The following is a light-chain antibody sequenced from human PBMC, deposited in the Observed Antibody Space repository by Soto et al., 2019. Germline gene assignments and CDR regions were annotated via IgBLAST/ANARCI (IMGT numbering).Light chain of an antibody. CDR1: SSDVGGYNY. CDR2: DVS. J-gene: IGLJ1*01. CDR3: CSYAGRYTPCYV. Sequence: QSVLTQPRSVSGSPGQSVTISCTGTSSDVGGYNYVSWYQQHPGKAPKLMIYDVSKRPSGVPDRFSGSKSGNTASLTISGLQAEDESDYYCCSYAGRYTPCYVFGTGTKLTVL. V-gene: IGLV2-11*01.